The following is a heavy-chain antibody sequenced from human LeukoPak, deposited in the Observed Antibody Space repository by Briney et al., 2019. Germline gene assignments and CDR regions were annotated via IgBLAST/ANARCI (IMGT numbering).Heavy chain of an antibody. D-gene: IGHD2-2*01. CDR3: ASPVVVVPAAIFLDYYYGMDV. Sequence: PGGSLRLSCAASGFTFSDYYMSWIRQAPGKGLEWVSYISSSGSTIYYADSVKGRFTISRDNAKNSLYLQMNSLRAEDTAVYYCASPVVVVPAAIFLDYYYGMDVWGQGTTVTVSS. V-gene: IGHV3-11*01. CDR2: ISSSGSTI. J-gene: IGHJ6*02. CDR1: GFTFSDYY.